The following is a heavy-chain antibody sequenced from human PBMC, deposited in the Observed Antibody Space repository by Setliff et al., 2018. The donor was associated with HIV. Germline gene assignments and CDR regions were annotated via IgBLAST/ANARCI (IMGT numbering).Heavy chain of an antibody. CDR2: INHSGST. V-gene: IGHV4-34*01. CDR3: ERGAIAVAGISYYYYGMDV. D-gene: IGHD6-19*01. CDR1: GGSFSGYY. J-gene: IGHJ6*02. Sequence: SETLSLTCAVYGGSFSGYYWSWIRQPPGKGLEWIGEINHSGSTNYNPSLKSRVTISVDKSKNQFSLKLSSVTAADTAVYYCERGAIAVAGISYYYYGMDVWGQGTTVTVSS.